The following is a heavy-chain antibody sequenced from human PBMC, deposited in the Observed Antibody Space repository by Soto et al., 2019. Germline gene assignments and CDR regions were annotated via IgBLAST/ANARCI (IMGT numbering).Heavy chain of an antibody. V-gene: IGHV4-59*01. Sequence: SETLSLTCTVSGGSISSYYWSWIRQPPGKGLEWIGYIYYSGSTNYNPSLKSRVTISVDTSKNQFSLKLSSVTAADTAVYYCARSYFRGDGPLRFLEWLFDPWGQGTLVTVSS. J-gene: IGHJ5*02. CDR3: ARSYFRGDGPLRFLEWLFDP. CDR2: IYYSGST. D-gene: IGHD3-3*01. CDR1: GGSISSYY.